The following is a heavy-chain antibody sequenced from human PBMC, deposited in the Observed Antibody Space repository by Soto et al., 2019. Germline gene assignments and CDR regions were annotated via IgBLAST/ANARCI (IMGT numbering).Heavy chain of an antibody. CDR3: AKDPSTMVRGVRGYYYGMDV. CDR1: VFTFSSYA. D-gene: IGHD3-10*01. CDR2: RSGSGGST. Sequence: GSLRVACSASVFTFSSYAMSWFRQAPGKGLEWVSARSGSGGSTYYADSVKGRFTISRDNSKNTLYLQMNSLRAEDTAVYYCAKDPSTMVRGVRGYYYGMDVWGQVTTVTVSS. J-gene: IGHJ6*02. V-gene: IGHV3-23*01.